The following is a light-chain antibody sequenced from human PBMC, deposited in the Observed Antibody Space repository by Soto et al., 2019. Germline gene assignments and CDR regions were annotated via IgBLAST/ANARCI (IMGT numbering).Light chain of an antibody. Sequence: QSVLTQPPSASGSPGQSLTISCTGTSSDVGGYNYVSWYQQHPGKALKLMIYEVSKRPSGVPDRFSGSKSGNTASLTVSGLQAEDEADYYCSSYAGSNRVFGTGTKVTVL. CDR1: SSDVGGYNY. V-gene: IGLV2-8*01. CDR3: SSYAGSNRV. J-gene: IGLJ1*01. CDR2: EVS.